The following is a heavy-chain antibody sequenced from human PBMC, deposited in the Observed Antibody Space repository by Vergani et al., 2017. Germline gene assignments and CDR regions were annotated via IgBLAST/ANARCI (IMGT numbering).Heavy chain of an antibody. CDR2: IRSKAYGGTT. D-gene: IGHD1/OR15-1a*01. CDR1: GFTFGDYA. V-gene: IGHV3-49*04. CDR3: ARGDNWNKFDY. Sequence: EVQLVESGGGLVQPGRSLRLSCTASGFTFGDYAMSWVRQAPGKGLEWVGFIRSKAYGGTTEYAASVKGRFTISRDDSKSIAYLQMNSLKTEDTAVYYCARGDNWNKFDYWGQGTLVTVSS. J-gene: IGHJ4*02.